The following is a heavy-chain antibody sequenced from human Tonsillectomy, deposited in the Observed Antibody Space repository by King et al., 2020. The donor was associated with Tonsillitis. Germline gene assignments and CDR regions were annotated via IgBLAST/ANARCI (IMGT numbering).Heavy chain of an antibody. CDR1: GFTFSSYG. CDR3: AKDSSYYGSGLDY. Sequence: VQLVESGGGVVQPGGSLRLSCTASGFTFSSYGMHWVRQAPGKGLEWVAFIPYDGRNKYYADSVKGQFTISRDNSKNTLYVQINSLRAEDTAVYYCAKDSSYYGSGLDYWGQGTLVTVSS. V-gene: IGHV3-30*02. J-gene: IGHJ4*02. CDR2: IPYDGRNK. D-gene: IGHD3-10*01.